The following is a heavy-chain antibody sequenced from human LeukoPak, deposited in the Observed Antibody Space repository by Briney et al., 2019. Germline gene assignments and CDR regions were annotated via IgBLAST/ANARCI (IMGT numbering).Heavy chain of an antibody. V-gene: IGHV4-38-2*01. CDR1: GYSFTSGHY. CDR3: ARYCTSTTCILRGFDY. CDR2: IYHTGSA. D-gene: IGHD2-2*01. J-gene: IGHJ4*02. Sequence: PSETLSLTCSVSGYSFTSGHYWGWIRQPPGKGLEWIANIYHTGSAHYNPSLKSRVTISVDTSTNQFSLKLSSVTAADTAVYYRARYCTSTTCILRGFDYWGQGTLVTVSS.